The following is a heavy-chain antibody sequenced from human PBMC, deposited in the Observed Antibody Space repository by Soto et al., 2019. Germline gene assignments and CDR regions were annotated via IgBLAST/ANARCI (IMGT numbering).Heavy chain of an antibody. V-gene: IGHV1-69*13. CDR2: IIPIFGTA. CDR3: ARAPQRYCDDSSGYNWFDP. CDR1: GGTFSSYA. Sequence: SVKVSCKASGGTFSSYAISWVRQAPGQGLEWMGGIIPIFGTANYAQKFQGRVTITADESTSTAYMELSSLRSEDTAVYYCARAPQRYCDDSSGYNWFDPWGQGTLVTVSS. D-gene: IGHD3-22*01. J-gene: IGHJ5*02.